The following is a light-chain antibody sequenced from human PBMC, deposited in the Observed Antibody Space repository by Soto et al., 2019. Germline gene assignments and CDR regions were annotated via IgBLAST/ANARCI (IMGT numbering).Light chain of an antibody. Sequence: QSALTQPASVSGSPGQSITISCTGTASDVGSYKFVSWYQHLPDKAPKLIIFEVSERPSGISDRFSGSKSGNTASLTISGLQAEDEADYYCSSYAGSSNVFGTGTKVTVL. CDR3: SSYAGSSNV. J-gene: IGLJ1*01. CDR2: EVS. CDR1: ASDVGSYKF. V-gene: IGLV2-23*02.